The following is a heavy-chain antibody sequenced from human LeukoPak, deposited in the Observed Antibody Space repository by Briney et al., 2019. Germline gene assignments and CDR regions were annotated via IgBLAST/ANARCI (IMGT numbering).Heavy chain of an antibody. Sequence: SETLSLTCTVSGASISNNDYYWGWIRQPPGKGLEWIGSISYSGSTYYNPSLKSRVTISVDTSKIQFSLNLTSVTAADTAVFYCARLIGNQTAQIDPWGQGTLVTVSS. CDR3: ARLIGNQTAQIDP. CDR2: ISYSGST. D-gene: IGHD1-14*01. V-gene: IGHV4-39*01. CDR1: GASISNNDYY. J-gene: IGHJ5*02.